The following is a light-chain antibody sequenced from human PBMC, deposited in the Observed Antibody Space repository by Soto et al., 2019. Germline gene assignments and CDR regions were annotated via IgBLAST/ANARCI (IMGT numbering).Light chain of an antibody. CDR1: QSVRSSS. CDR2: GSS. CDR3: QQYGSSPLT. J-gene: IGKJ4*01. Sequence: EIVLTQSPGTLSLSPGERATLSCRASQSVRSSSLAWYQQKPGQAPRLLIFGSSRRATGIPDRFSGSGSGTDFTLTISRLEPEDFAVYYCQQYGSSPLTFGGGTKVEIK. V-gene: IGKV3-20*01.